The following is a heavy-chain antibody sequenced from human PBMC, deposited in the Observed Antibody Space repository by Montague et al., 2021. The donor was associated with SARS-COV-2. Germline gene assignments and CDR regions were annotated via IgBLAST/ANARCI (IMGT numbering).Heavy chain of an antibody. V-gene: IGHV3-48*04. J-gene: IGHJ3*01. CDR2: ISSSTNII. D-gene: IGHD6-6*01. CDR3: AKDLVLRAARPDALDV. Sequence: SLRLSCVASGFTFSSYSVNRVRQAPGKGLEWISYISSSTNIIYYADSVKGRFTISRDNARNSLYLQMNSLRVDDTAVYYCAKDLVLRAARPDALDVWGQGTVVTVSS. CDR1: GFTFSSYS.